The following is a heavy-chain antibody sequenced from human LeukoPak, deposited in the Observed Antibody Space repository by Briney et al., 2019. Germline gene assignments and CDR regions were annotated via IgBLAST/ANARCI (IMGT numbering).Heavy chain of an antibody. Sequence: PGGSLRLSCAASGFTFSSYAMHWVRQAPGKGLEYVSAISSNGGSTYYATSVKGRFTISRDNSKNTLYLQMGSLRAEDMAVYYCARGRYCSSTSCYPFDYWGQGTLVTVSS. V-gene: IGHV3-64*01. CDR1: GFTFSSYA. J-gene: IGHJ4*02. CDR2: ISSNGGST. D-gene: IGHD2-2*01. CDR3: ARGRYCSSTSCYPFDY.